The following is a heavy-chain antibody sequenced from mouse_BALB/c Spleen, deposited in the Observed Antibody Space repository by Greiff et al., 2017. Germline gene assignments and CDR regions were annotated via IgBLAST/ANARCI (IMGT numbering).Heavy chain of an antibody. CDR1: GYTFTSYW. CDR3: ARSNWTFFDY. CDR2: IYPGDGDT. J-gene: IGHJ2*01. V-gene: IGHV1-87*01. D-gene: IGHD4-1*02. Sequence: VQLVESGAELARPGASVKLSCKASGYTFTSYWMQWVKQRPGQGLEWIGAIYPGDGDTRYTQKFKGKATLTADKSSSTAYMQLSSLASEDSAVYYCARSNWTFFDYWGQGTTLTVSS.